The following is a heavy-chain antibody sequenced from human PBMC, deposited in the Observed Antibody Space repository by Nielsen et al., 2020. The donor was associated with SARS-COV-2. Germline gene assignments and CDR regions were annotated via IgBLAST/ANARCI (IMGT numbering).Heavy chain of an antibody. CDR2: IKQDGSEK. V-gene: IGHV3-7*03. CDR1: GFTFSSYW. Sequence: GESLKISCAASGFTFSSYWMSWVRQAPGKGLEWVANIKQDGSEKYYVDSVKGRFTISRDNAKNSLYLQMNSLRAEDTAVYYCARDTYSSSWSYYYYYGMDVWGQWTTVTVSS. CDR3: ARDTYSSSWSYYYYYGMDV. D-gene: IGHD6-13*01. J-gene: IGHJ6*02.